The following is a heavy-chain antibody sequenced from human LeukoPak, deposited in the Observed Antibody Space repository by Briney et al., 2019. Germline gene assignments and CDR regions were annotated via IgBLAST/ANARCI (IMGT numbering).Heavy chain of an antibody. CDR2: VSYDESHQ. CDR3: AKDQEYGNNGYYYYAMDV. V-gene: IGHV3-30*18. D-gene: IGHD2/OR15-2a*01. Sequence: GRSLRLSCAASGFIFRSYGMYRVRQAPGKGLEWVAVVSYDESHQFYAKSVKGRFTISRDNAKNTLYLQMNGLRAEDTALYYCAKDQEYGNNGYYYYAMDVWGQGTTVTVSS. J-gene: IGHJ6*02. CDR1: GFIFRSYG.